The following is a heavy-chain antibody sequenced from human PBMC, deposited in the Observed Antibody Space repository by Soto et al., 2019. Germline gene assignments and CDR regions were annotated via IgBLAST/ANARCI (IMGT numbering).Heavy chain of an antibody. CDR3: AHKGGRGAGMDV. D-gene: IGHD2-15*01. CDR1: GFSLSTSEVG. Sequence: QITLKESGPTLVNRTQTLTLTCIFSGFSLSTSEVGVAWSRQSPGKALEWLALMYWDGDKRYSPFLKSRLTITKDTSKSQVVLTMTNMDPVDTGTYYCAHKGGRGAGMDVWGQGTTVTVSS. V-gene: IGHV2-5*02. CDR2: MYWDGDK. J-gene: IGHJ6*02.